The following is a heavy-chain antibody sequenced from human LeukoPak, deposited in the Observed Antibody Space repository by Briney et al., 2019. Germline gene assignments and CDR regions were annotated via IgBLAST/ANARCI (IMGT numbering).Heavy chain of an antibody. Sequence: SETLSLTCTVSGGSLSTSFWNWIRQPPGKGLEWIGYIYNSGSTSYNPSLESRVTISVDTSKNQFSLKLSSVTAADTAVYYCARGKGYSSGWYYYYYMDVWGKGTTVTVSS. CDR1: GGSLSTSF. CDR3: ARGKGYSSGWYYYYYMDV. J-gene: IGHJ6*03. CDR2: IYNSGST. V-gene: IGHV4-59*12. D-gene: IGHD6-19*01.